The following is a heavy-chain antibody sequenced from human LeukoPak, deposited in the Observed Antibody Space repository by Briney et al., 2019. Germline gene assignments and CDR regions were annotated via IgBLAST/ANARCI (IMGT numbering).Heavy chain of an antibody. CDR2: IYTSGST. D-gene: IGHD3-10*01. Sequence: SETLSLTCTVSGGSISSGSYYWSWIRQPAGKGLEWIGRIYTSGSTNYNPSLKSRVTISVDTSKNQFSLKLSPVTAADTAVYYCARRPYYYGSGSYYYYYMDVWGKGTTVTVSS. V-gene: IGHV4-61*02. CDR3: ARRPYYYGSGSYYYYYMDV. CDR1: GGSISSGSYY. J-gene: IGHJ6*03.